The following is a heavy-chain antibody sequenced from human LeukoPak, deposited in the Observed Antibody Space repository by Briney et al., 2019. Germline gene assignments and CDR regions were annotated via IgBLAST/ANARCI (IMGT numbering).Heavy chain of an antibody. CDR3: ARFARGLAAAPDY. V-gene: IGHV4-34*12. Sequence: KPSETLSLTCAVYGGSFSAYYWSWIRQPPGKGLEWIGEIIHSGSTNYNPSLKSRVTISVDTSKNQLSLRLTSVTAADTAVYYCARFARGLAAAPDYWGRGTPATVSS. CDR2: IIHSGST. J-gene: IGHJ4*02. CDR1: GGSFSAYY. D-gene: IGHD6-13*01.